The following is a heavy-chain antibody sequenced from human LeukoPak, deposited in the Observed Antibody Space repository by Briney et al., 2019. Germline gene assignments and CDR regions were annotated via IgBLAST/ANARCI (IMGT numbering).Heavy chain of an antibody. CDR3: ARDRGSAVGATTSDY. CDR2: ISSSSGYI. CDR1: GFSFSSYS. Sequence: WASLRLSCAASGFSFSSYSMNWVRQAPGKGLEWVSCISSSSGYIYYADSVKGRFTISRDNANLSLYLQMNSLRAEDTAVYYCARDRGSAVGATTSDYWGQGTLVTVSS. V-gene: IGHV3-21*01. J-gene: IGHJ4*02. D-gene: IGHD1-26*01.